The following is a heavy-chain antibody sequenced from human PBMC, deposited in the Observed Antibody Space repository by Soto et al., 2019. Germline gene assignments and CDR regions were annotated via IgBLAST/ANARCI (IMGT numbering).Heavy chain of an antibody. Sequence: GGSLRLSCAASGFTFSSYWMSWVRQAPGKGLEWVANIKQDGSEKYYVDSVKGRFTISRDNAKNSLYLQMNSLRAEDTAVYYCARQVITMLRRAVYYDYGMDVWGQVTTVTV. CDR3: ARQVITMLRRAVYYDYGMDV. CDR2: IKQDGSEK. D-gene: IGHD3-10*01. CDR1: GFTFSSYW. V-gene: IGHV3-7*01. J-gene: IGHJ6*02.